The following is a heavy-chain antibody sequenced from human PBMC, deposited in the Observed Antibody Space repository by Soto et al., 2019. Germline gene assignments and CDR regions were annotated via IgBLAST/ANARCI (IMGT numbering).Heavy chain of an antibody. CDR2: IYPGDSDT. CDR1: GYSFSNYW. Sequence: GESLKISCKASGYSFSNYWIGWVRQMPGKGLEWMGIIYPGDSDTRYSPSFQGQVTISADKSINTAYLQWNSVKASDTAMYYCVRHRAVAARVFDYWGQGTLVTVSS. V-gene: IGHV5-51*01. J-gene: IGHJ4*02. D-gene: IGHD6-6*01. CDR3: VRHRAVAARVFDY.